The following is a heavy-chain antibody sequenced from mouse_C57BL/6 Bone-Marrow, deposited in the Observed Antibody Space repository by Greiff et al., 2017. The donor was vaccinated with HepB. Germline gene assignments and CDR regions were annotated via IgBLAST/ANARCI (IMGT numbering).Heavy chain of an antibody. D-gene: IGHD1-1*01. CDR2: IYPGDGDT. CDR1: GYAFSSSW. V-gene: IGHV1-82*01. CDR3: ARVVDYGEVYFDV. J-gene: IGHJ1*03. Sequence: QVQLKQSGPELVKPGASVKISCKASGYAFSSSWMNWVKQRPGKGLEWIGRIYPGDGDTNYNGKFKGKATLTADKSSSTAYMQLSSLTSEDSAVYFCARVVDYGEVYFDVWGTGTTVTVSS.